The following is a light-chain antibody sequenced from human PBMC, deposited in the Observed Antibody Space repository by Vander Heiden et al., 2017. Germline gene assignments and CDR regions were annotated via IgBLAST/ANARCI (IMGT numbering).Light chain of an antibody. J-gene: IGLJ2*01. Sequence: QSALTQPALVSGSPGQSSTISCTGTSSDIGGYNYDSWYQNHPGKAPNLMIYEVSNRPSGVSDRFSGSKSGNTAALTISGLQAEDEADYYCSSYTGSATSTVVFGGGTRLTVL. CDR1: SSDIGGYNY. V-gene: IGLV2-14*01. CDR2: EVS. CDR3: SSYTGSATSTVV.